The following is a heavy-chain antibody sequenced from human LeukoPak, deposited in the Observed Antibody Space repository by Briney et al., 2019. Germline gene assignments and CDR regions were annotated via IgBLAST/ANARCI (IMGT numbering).Heavy chain of an antibody. CDR3: ARGSLAVAATPLYGMDV. V-gene: IGHV4-4*07. CDR1: GGSISSYY. Sequence: SETLSLTCTVSGGSISSYYWSWIRQPAGKGLEWIGRIYTSGSTNYNPSLKSRVTMSVDTSKNQFSLKLSSVTAADTAVYYCARGSLAVAATPLYGMDVWGQGTTVTVSS. D-gene: IGHD6-19*01. CDR2: IYTSGST. J-gene: IGHJ6*02.